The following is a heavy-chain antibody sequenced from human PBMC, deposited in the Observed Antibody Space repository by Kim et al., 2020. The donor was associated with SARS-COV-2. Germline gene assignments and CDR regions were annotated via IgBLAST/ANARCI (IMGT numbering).Heavy chain of an antibody. J-gene: IGHJ4*02. V-gene: IGHV3-30-3*01. CDR1: GFTFSTYS. D-gene: IGHD6-13*01. CDR3: ARDARAAPGAFDY. Sequence: GGSLRLSCAASGFTFSTYSMHWVRQAPGKGLEWVAVISYDGSNKYYPDSVKGRFTISRDNSKNTLYLQMNGLRTEDTAVYSCARDARAAPGAFDYWGQGTLVTVSP. CDR2: ISYDGSNK.